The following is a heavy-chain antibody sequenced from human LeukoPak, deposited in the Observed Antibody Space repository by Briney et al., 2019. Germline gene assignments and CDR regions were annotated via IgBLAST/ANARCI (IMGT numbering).Heavy chain of an antibody. CDR3: ARDTKYAFDN. J-gene: IGHJ4*02. CDR1: GFIFSDYS. Sequence: PGGSLRLSCVASGFIFSDYSMNWVRQAPGKGLEWISYVGIDSDNTMYADSVKGRFTISGDRAKNSLYLQMDSLRVEDTAVYYCARDTKYAFDNWGQGTLVTVSS. CDR2: VGIDSDNT. V-gene: IGHV3-48*01. D-gene: IGHD2-2*01.